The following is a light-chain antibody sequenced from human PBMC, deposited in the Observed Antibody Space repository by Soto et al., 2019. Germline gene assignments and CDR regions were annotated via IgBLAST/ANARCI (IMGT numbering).Light chain of an antibody. V-gene: IGLV1-44*01. CDR1: SSNIASNT. J-gene: IGLJ7*01. CDR2: LND. Sequence: QSVLTQPPSLSGTPGPRVTIACSGSSSNIASNTVHWYQHLPGTAHKLLIYLNDQRPSGAPGRFSASTYGTSASLAISGLQSDDEADYYCATWDDDLNAAVFGGGTQLTVL. CDR3: ATWDDDLNAAV.